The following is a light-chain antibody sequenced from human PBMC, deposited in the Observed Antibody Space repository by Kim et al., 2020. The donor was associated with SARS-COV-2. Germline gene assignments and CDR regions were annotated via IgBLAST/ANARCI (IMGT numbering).Light chain of an antibody. Sequence: ASVGDRVTITCPASQSISSYLNWYQQKPGKAPNVLIYAVFSLQSGVPSRFSGSGSGTDFTLTISSLQPEDSATYYCQQSYSIPWTFGQGTKVDIK. CDR2: AVF. CDR1: QSISSY. CDR3: QQSYSIPWT. J-gene: IGKJ1*01. V-gene: IGKV1-39*01.